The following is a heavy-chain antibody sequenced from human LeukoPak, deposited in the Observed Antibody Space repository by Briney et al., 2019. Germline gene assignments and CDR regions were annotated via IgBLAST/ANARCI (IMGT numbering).Heavy chain of an antibody. CDR2: MNPNSGNT. CDR3: ASQYYDFWSGYYNY. CDR1: GYTFTSYD. V-gene: IGHV1-8*03. J-gene: IGHJ4*02. D-gene: IGHD3-3*01. Sequence: GASVKVSCKASGYTFTSYDINWVRQATGQGLGWMGWMNPNSGNTGYAQKFQGRVTITRNTSISTAYMELSSLRSEDTAVYYCASQYYDFWSGYYNYWGQGTLVTVSS.